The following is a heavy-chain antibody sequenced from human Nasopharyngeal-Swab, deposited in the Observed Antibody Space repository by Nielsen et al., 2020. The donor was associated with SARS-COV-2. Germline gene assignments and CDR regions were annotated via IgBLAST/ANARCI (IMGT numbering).Heavy chain of an antibody. Sequence: ESLKISCAASGFPFSSYAMSWVRQAPGKGLEWVSAISGSGGSTYYADSVKGRFTISRDNSKNTLYLQMNSLRAEDTAVYYCAKEGRQQLVRPFDYWGQGTLVTVSS. CDR3: AKEGRQQLVRPFDY. CDR2: ISGSGGST. J-gene: IGHJ4*02. D-gene: IGHD6-13*01. CDR1: GFPFSSYA. V-gene: IGHV3-23*01.